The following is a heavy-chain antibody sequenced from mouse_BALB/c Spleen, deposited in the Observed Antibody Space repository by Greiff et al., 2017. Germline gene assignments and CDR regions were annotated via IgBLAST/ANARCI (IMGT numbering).Heavy chain of an antibody. CDR3: ARDYGSSYVGSFDY. CDR1: GFTFSSYA. CDR2: ISSGGST. Sequence: VQLVESGGGLVKPGGSLKLSCAASGFTFSSYAMSWVRQTPEKRLEWVASISSGGSTYYPDSVKGRFTISRDNARNILYLQMSSLRSEDTAMYYCARDYGSSYVGSFDYWGQGTTLTVSS. J-gene: IGHJ2*01. D-gene: IGHD1-1*01. V-gene: IGHV5-6-5*01.